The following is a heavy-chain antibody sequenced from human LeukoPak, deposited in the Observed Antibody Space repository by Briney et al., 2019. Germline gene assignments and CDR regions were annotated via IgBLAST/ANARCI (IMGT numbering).Heavy chain of an antibody. D-gene: IGHD6-13*01. J-gene: IGHJ4*02. CDR2: IYHTGTT. CDR3: ARSSSSLYDY. CDR1: GYSISTAYY. Sequence: SETLSLTCTVSGYSISTAYYWSWIRQPPGKGLEWIGTIYHTGTTYYNPSLKSRVTISVDTSKNQFSLKLSSVTAADTAVYYCARSSSSLYDYWGQGTLVTVSS. V-gene: IGHV4-38-2*02.